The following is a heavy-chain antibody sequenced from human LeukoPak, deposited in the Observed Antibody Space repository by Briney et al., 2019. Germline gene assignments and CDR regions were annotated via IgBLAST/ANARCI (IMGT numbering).Heavy chain of an antibody. D-gene: IGHD5-18*01. CDR1: GFTVSSNY. CDR2: IYSGGST. Sequence: PGGSLRLSCAASGFTVSSNYMSWVRQAPGKGLEWVSVIYSGGSTFYADSVEGRFTISRDTSKNTLYLQMNSLRTEDTAVYDCARGGLYVNTAMIRHWYFHIWGRGTLVTVSS. CDR3: ARGGLYVNTAMIRHWYFHI. V-gene: IGHV3-53*01. J-gene: IGHJ2*01.